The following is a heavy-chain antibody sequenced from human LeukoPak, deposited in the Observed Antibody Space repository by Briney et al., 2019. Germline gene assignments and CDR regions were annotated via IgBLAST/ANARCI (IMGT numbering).Heavy chain of an antibody. CDR2: INHSGST. V-gene: IGHV4-34*01. Sequence: SETLSLTCAVYGGSFSGYYWSWIRQPPGKGLEWIGEINHSGSTNYNPSLKSRVTISVDTSKNQFSLKLSSVTAADTAVYYCARVLGLAAAGNFDYWGQGTLVTVSS. CDR1: GGSFSGYY. CDR3: ARVLGLAAAGNFDY. D-gene: IGHD6-13*01. J-gene: IGHJ4*02.